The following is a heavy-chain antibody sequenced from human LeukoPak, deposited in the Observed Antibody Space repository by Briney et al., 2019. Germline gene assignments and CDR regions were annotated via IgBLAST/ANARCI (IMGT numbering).Heavy chain of an antibody. Sequence: GGSLRLSCAASRFTFSSYWMSWVRQAPGKGLEWVANIKQDGSEKYYADSVKGRFTISRDNAKNSLYLQLNSLRAEDTAVYYCARARGGYDFDYWGQGTLVTVSS. V-gene: IGHV3-7*03. CDR1: RFTFSSYW. CDR3: ARARGGYDFDY. D-gene: IGHD5-12*01. J-gene: IGHJ4*02. CDR2: IKQDGSEK.